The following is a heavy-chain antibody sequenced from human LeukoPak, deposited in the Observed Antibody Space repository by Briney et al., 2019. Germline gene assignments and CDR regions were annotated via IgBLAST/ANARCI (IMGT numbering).Heavy chain of an antibody. J-gene: IGHJ6*03. D-gene: IGHD5-18*01. Sequence: SETLSLTCTVSGGSTSSNNYFWGWIRQPPGRGLEWIGSIYYSGSAYHNPSLKSRVTISVDTSKNQFSLKLSSVTAADTAVYYCARGRGYSYGYKYYYMDVWGKGTTITVSS. CDR2: IYYSGSA. CDR3: ARGRGYSYGYKYYYMDV. CDR1: GGSTSSNNYF. V-gene: IGHV4-39*07.